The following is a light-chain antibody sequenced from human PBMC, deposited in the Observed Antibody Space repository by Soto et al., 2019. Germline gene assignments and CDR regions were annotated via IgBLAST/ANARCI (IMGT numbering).Light chain of an antibody. CDR2: DAT. V-gene: IGKV3D-15*01. CDR1: QYISSN. Sequence: DIVMTQSPATLSESPGERVTLSCRASQYISSNLAWYQQKPGQPTRLLIYDATSRATGIPSRFSGSGSGTDCTLTIISLQSEDFAVYFCQQYHDWPPLTFSSRTKVEIK. CDR3: QQYHDWPPLT. J-gene: IGKJ4*01.